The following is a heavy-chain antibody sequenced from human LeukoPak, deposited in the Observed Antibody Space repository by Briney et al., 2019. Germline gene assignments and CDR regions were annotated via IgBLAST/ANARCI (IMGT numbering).Heavy chain of an antibody. CDR1: GYTFSSYE. D-gene: IGHD3-10*01. Sequence: GSLRLSCAASGYTFSSYEMNWVRQAPGKVPEWIGSIYYAGSTYHNPSLKNRGTISVDKYKTQFSLKLRSGTAGEAAVDYCARHRRHGSGSREIDYWGQGTLVTVSS. CDR2: IYYAGST. J-gene: IGHJ4*02. CDR3: ARHRRHGSGSREIDY. V-gene: IGHV4-59*05.